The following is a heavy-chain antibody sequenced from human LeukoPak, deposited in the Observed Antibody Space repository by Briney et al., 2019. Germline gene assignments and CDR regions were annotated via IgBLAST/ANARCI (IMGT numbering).Heavy chain of an antibody. J-gene: IGHJ4*02. V-gene: IGHV5-51*01. CDR3: ARLLDSSGYYVDY. CDR2: IYPGDSDT. Sequence: GESLKISCKGSGYTFTNYWIGWVRQMPGKGLEWMGIIYPGDSDTRYSLSFQGQVTISADKSISTAYLHWGSLEASDTAMYYCARLLDSSGYYVDYWGQGTLVTVSS. D-gene: IGHD3-22*01. CDR1: GYTFTNYW.